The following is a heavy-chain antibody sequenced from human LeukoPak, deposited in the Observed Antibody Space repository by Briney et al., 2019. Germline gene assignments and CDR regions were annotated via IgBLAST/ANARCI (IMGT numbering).Heavy chain of an antibody. V-gene: IGHV3-74*01. CDR1: GFTFSTYW. D-gene: IGHD3-10*01. J-gene: IGHJ4*02. Sequence: GRSLRLSCAASGFTFSTYWMYWVREAPGKGLVWVSRTTSDGSTTTYADSVKGRFTITRDNAKNSLYLQMNSLSAEDTAVYYCARGPRGGTLDSWGQGTLVTVSS. CDR3: ARGPRGGTLDS. CDR2: TTSDGSTT.